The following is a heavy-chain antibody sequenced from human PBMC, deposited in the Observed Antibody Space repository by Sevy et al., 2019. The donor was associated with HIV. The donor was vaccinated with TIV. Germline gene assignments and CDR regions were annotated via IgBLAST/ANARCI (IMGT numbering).Heavy chain of an antibody. CDR3: ARGGSIVTARDCFDH. J-gene: IGHJ4*02. V-gene: IGHV4-38-2*01. CDR1: DYSISSGYY. CDR2: IHHSGSI. Sequence: SETLSLTCGVSDYSISSGYYWGWIRQPPGKGLEWLGSIHHSGSIYFNPSLNSRVIISVDTSKNQFSLKLHSVTAADTAVYYCARGGSIVTARDCFDHWGQGVLVTVSS. D-gene: IGHD1-26*01.